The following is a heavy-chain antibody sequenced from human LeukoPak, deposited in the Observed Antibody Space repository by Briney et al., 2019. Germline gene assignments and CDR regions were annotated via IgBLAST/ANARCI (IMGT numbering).Heavy chain of an antibody. V-gene: IGHV3-30-3*01. Sequence: PGGFLRLSCAASGFTFSSYAMHWVRQAPGKGLEWVAVISYDGSNKYYADSVKGRFTISRDNSKNTLYLQMNSLRAEDTAVYYCARDLCSSTSCLDYWGQGTLVTVSS. D-gene: IGHD2-2*01. J-gene: IGHJ4*02. CDR1: GFTFSSYA. CDR3: ARDLCSSTSCLDY. CDR2: ISYDGSNK.